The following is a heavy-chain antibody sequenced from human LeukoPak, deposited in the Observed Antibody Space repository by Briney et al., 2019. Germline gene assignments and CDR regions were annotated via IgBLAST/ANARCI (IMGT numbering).Heavy chain of an antibody. CDR2: IYHSGST. J-gene: IGHJ4*02. V-gene: IGHV4-38-2*02. CDR1: GYSISSGYY. Sequence: SETLSLTCTVSGYSISSGYYWGWIRQPPGKGLEWIGSIYHSGSTYYNPSLKSRVTISVDTSKNQFSLKLSSVTAADTAVYYCARDQLAAAGPLNDYWGQGTLVTVSS. D-gene: IGHD6-13*01. CDR3: ARDQLAAAGPLNDY.